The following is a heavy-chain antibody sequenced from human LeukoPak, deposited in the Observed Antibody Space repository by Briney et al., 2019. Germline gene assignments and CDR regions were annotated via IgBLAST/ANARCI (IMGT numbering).Heavy chain of an antibody. V-gene: IGHV7-4-1*02. CDR2: INTDTGIP. D-gene: IGHD3-9*01. CDR1: GYTFSSHA. Sequence: ASVKVSCKAFGYTFSSHAMNWVRQAPGQGLELMGWINTDTGIPTYAQGFAGRFVFSLDTSVSTAYLQISSLKAEDTAVYYCARDFETTGYNWFDPWGQGTLVTVSS. J-gene: IGHJ5*02. CDR3: ARDFETTGYNWFDP.